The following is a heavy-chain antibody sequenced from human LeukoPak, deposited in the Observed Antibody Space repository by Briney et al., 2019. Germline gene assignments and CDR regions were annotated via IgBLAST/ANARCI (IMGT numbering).Heavy chain of an antibody. D-gene: IGHD3-22*01. CDR2: INPNSGGT. J-gene: IGHJ4*02. V-gene: IGHV1-2*02. CDR1: GYTFTGYY. Sequence: ASVKVSCKASGYTFTGYYMHWVRQAPGQGLEWMGWINPNSGGTNYAQKFQGRVTMTRDTSISTAYMELSRLRSDDTAVYYCARGEVSYYYDSSGYPQRGYYFDYWGQGTLVTVSS. CDR3: ARGEVSYYYDSSGYPQRGYYFDY.